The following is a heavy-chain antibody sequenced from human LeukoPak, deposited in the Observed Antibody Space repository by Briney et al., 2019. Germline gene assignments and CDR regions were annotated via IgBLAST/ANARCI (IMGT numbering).Heavy chain of an antibody. V-gene: IGHV4-4*07. D-gene: IGHD3-22*01. CDR2: IYTSGST. J-gene: IGHJ4*02. CDR3: ARDRSGSSAYYSPFDY. CDR1: GGSISGYY. Sequence: SETLSLTCNASGGSISGYYWTWIRQPAGEGLDGIGRIYTSGSTNYSRSLESRITMSVDTSKNQVSLKLSSVTAADTAVYYCARDRSGSSAYYSPFDYWGQGTLVTVSS.